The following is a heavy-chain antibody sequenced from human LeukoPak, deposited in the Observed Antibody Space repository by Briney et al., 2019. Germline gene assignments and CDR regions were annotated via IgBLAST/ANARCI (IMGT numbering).Heavy chain of an antibody. CDR2: IKQDGSEE. D-gene: IGHD1-14*01. CDR1: GFTFTSFW. Sequence: PGGSLRLSCAASGFTFTSFWMAWVRQVPGKGLEWVANIKQDGSEEYYVDSVKGRFTISRDNAKNSLYLQMNSLRAEDTAVYYCTRDLDLYNDAFDVWGQGTRVIVSS. V-gene: IGHV3-7*01. J-gene: IGHJ3*01. CDR3: TRDLDLYNDAFDV.